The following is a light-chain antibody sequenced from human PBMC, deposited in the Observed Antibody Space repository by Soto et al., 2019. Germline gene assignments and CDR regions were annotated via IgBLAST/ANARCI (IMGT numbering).Light chain of an antibody. V-gene: IGKV1-5*01. CDR3: QQYDSYSWT. CDR1: RSICNW. Sequence: IQRTQSPSTLSSSVGDRVTITCQASRSICNWLAWYQQRPGIAPKLLIFDASILQSGVPSRFRGRGSGTEFTLSISRLKTDDFETYYCQQYDSYSWTFGQGTKVDIK. J-gene: IGKJ1*01. CDR2: DAS.